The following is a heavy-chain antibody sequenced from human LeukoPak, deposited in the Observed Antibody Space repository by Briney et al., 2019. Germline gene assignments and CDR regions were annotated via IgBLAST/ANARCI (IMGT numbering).Heavy chain of an antibody. CDR1: GFTFSSYS. J-gene: IGHJ6*03. D-gene: IGHD3-3*01. CDR3: AKDGSPFGVVTSHYYYMDV. CDR2: ISGCGGST. Sequence: GGSLRLSCAASGFTFSSYSMNWVRQAPGKGLEWVSAISGCGGSTYYADSVKGRFTISRDNSKNTLYLQMNSLRAEDTAVYYCAKDGSPFGVVTSHYYYMDVWGKGTTVTVSS. V-gene: IGHV3-23*01.